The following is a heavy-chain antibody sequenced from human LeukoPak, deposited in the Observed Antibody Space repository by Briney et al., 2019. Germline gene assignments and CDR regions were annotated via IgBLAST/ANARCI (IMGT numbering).Heavy chain of an antibody. CDR2: ISGSGGST. CDR1: GFTFSSYG. V-gene: IGHV3-23*01. Sequence: PGGTLRLSCAASGFTFSSYGMSWVRQAPGKGLEWVSAISGSGGSTYYADSVKGRFTISRDNSKNTLYLQMNSLRAEDTAVYYCAKSWLSQDAFDIWGQGTMVTVSS. D-gene: IGHD3-9*01. J-gene: IGHJ3*02. CDR3: AKSWLSQDAFDI.